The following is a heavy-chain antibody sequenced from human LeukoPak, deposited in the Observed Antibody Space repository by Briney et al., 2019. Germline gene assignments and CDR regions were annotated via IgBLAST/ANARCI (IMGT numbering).Heavy chain of an antibody. J-gene: IGHJ6*02. D-gene: IGHD4-23*01. CDR2: IYSGDSDI. CDR1: GYSFSSYW. Sequence: GESLKISCKGSGYSFSSYWINWVRQKPGKGLEWMGIIYSGDSDIIYSPSFQGQITISVDRSISTAYLQWSSLEAADTAIYYCARDGIGGNYGDGMDVWGQGTTVTVS. CDR3: ARDGIGGNYGDGMDV. V-gene: IGHV5-51*01.